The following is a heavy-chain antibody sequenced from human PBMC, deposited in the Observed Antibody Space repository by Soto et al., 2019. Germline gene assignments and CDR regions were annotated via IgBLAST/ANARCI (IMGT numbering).Heavy chain of an antibody. D-gene: IGHD2-15*01. CDR1: GGSISSSNW. Sequence: SETLSLTCAVSGGSISSSNWWSWVRQPPGKGLEWIGYMLYSGSTNYNPSLKSRVTISVDTSKNQFSLNLISVTAADTAVYYCARGGPKYCSGGSCYNWFDPWGQGTLVTVSS. CDR3: ARGGPKYCSGGSCYNWFDP. J-gene: IGHJ5*02. CDR2: MLYSGST. V-gene: IGHV4-4*02.